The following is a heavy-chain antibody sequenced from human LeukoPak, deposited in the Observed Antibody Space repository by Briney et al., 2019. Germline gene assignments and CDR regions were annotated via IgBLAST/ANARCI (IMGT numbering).Heavy chain of an antibody. V-gene: IGHV1-69*04. CDR2: IIPILGIA. Sequence: ASVNVSCKASGGTFSSYAISWVRQAPGQGLEWMGRIIPILGIANYAQKFQGRVTITADKSTSTAYMELSSLRSEDTAVYYCARDYYGSGSIYYYYYGMDVWGQGTTVTVSS. D-gene: IGHD3-10*01. CDR1: GGTFSSYA. CDR3: ARDYYGSGSIYYYYYGMDV. J-gene: IGHJ6*02.